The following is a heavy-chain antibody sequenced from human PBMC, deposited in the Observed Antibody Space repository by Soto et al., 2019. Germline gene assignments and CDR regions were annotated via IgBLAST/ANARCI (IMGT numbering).Heavy chain of an antibody. D-gene: IGHD2-2*01. CDR1: GGTFGSYA. J-gene: IGHJ6*02. V-gene: IGHV1-69*01. CDR3: ARSQGSSTSLEIYYYYYYGMDV. CDR2: IIPIPGTA. Sequence: QVQLVQSGAEVKKPGSSVKVSCKASGGTFGSYAISWVRQAPGQGLKWMGGIIPIPGTANYAQKFQGRVTIAADESTSTAYMELSSVRSEDTAVYYCARSQGSSTSLEIYYYYYYGMDVGGQGTTVTVSS.